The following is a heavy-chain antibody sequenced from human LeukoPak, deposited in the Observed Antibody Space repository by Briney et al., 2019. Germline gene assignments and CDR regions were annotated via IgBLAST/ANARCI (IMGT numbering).Heavy chain of an antibody. CDR3: ASTGSSSPYYYYYMDV. D-gene: IGHD6-6*01. V-gene: IGHV4-4*07. J-gene: IGHJ6*03. CDR2: IYTSGCT. CDR1: GGSISSYY. Sequence: PSETLSLTCTVSGGSISSYYWSWIRQPAGKGLEWIGRIYTSGCTNYNPSLKSRVTMSVDTSKNQFSLKLSSVTAADTAVYYCASTGSSSPYYYYYMDVWGKGTTVTVSS.